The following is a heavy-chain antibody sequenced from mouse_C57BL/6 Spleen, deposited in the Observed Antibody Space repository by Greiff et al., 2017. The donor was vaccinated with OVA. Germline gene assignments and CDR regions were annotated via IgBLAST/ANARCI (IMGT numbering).Heavy chain of an antibody. CDR2: IDPSDSYT. J-gene: IGHJ2*01. CDR1: GYTFTSYW. CDR3: ARRYYYGSSPHYCDY. D-gene: IGHD1-1*01. V-gene: IGHV1-50*01. Sequence: VQLQQPGAELVKPGASVKLSCKASGYTFTSYWMQWVKQRPGQGLEWIGEIDPSDSYTNYNQKFKGKATLTVDTSSSTAYMQLSSLTSEDSAVYYGARRYYYGSSPHYCDYWGQGTTLTVSS.